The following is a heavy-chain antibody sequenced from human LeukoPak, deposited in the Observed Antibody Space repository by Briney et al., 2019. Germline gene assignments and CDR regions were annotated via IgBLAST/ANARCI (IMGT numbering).Heavy chain of an antibody. CDR1: GYTFTGYY. J-gene: IGHJ4*02. CDR2: INPNSGGT. V-gene: IGHV1-2*02. D-gene: IGHD2-21*01. CDR3: ARDLWRGLASFFN. Sequence: ASVPVSCKASGYTFTGYYMHWVGQAPGQGLARMEWINPNSGGTNYAQKFEGRVTMTRDTSISTAYIELSRLRSDDTAVYYCARDLWRGLASFFNWDQGTLVTVSS.